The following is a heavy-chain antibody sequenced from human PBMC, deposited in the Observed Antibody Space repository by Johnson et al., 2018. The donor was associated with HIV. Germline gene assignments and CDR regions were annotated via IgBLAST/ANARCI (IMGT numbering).Heavy chain of an antibody. CDR3: AKEGLGYDSSGDYYVGDAFDI. CDR2: ISYDGSNK. J-gene: IGHJ3*02. CDR1: GFTFGRYD. V-gene: IGHV3-30*18. Sequence: QVQLVESGGGLIQPGGSLRLSCAASGFTFGRYDMDWVRQAPGKGLEWVAVISYDGSNKYYADSVKGRFTISRDNSKNTLYLQMNSLRAEDTAVYYCAKEGLGYDSSGDYYVGDAFDIWGQGTMVTVSS. D-gene: IGHD3-22*01.